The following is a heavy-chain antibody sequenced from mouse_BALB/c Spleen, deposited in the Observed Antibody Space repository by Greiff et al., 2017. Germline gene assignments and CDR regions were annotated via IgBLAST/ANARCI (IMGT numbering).Heavy chain of an antibody. CDR3: ARSRTYGNYGAWFAY. Sequence: EVQLQQSGPELVKPGASVKISCKASGYTFTDYNMHWVKQSHGKSLEWIGYIYPYNGGTGYNQKFKSKATLTVDNSSSTAYMELRSLTSEDSAVYYCARSRTYGNYGAWFAYWGQGTLVTVSA. D-gene: IGHD2-10*02. CDR2: IYPYNGGT. V-gene: IGHV1S29*02. J-gene: IGHJ3*01. CDR1: GYTFTDYN.